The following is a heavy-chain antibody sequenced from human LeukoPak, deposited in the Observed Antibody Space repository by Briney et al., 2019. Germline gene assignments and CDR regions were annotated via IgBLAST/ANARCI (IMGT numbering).Heavy chain of an antibody. J-gene: IGHJ4*02. CDR1: GFTFSDYY. V-gene: IGHV3-30*18. D-gene: IGHD2-8*01. CDR3: AKELNVRGPPGY. CDR2: ISYDGGEK. Sequence: GGSLRLSCAASGFTFSDYYMSWVRQAPGKGLEWVAVISYDGGEKYYGDSVKGRFTISRDNSKNTLYLQMNSLRIEDTAVYYCAKELNVRGPPGYWGQGTLVTVSS.